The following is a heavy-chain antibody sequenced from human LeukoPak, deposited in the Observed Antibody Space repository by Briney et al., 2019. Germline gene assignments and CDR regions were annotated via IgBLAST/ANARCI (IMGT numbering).Heavy chain of an antibody. CDR2: INPSGGST. Sequence: TPKPSSKASGYTFTSYYMHSGPEAPGPRLEWMVIINPSGGSTSYAQKFQGRVTLTRDTSTSTVYMELSSLRSEDTAVYYCATCCRGGSSWGEGTLVTVSS. J-gene: IGHJ5*02. D-gene: IGHD3-10*01. CDR3: ATCCRGGSS. V-gene: IGHV1-46*01. CDR1: GYTFTSYY.